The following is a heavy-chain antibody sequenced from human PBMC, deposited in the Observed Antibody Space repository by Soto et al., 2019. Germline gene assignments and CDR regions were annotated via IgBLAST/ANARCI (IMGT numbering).Heavy chain of an antibody. CDR3: ARDGRSAAPMDV. D-gene: IGHD6-13*01. CDR2: INPSGGST. Sequence: ASVKVSCKSSGYTFTSYYMHCVRQAPGQGLEWMGIINPSGGSTSYAQKFQGRVTMTRDTSTSTVYMELSSLRSEDTAVYYCARDGRSAAPMDVWGQGTTVTVSS. V-gene: IGHV1-46*01. CDR1: GYTFTSYY. J-gene: IGHJ6*02.